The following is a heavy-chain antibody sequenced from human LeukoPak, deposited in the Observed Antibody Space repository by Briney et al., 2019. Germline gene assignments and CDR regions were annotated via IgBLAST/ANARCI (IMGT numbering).Heavy chain of an antibody. D-gene: IGHD2-2*01. CDR1: GFTVSSNY. Sequence: PGGSLRLSCAASGFTVSSNYMSWVRQAPGKGLEWVSVIYSGGSTYYADSVKGRFTISRDNSKNTLYLQMNSLRADDTAVYYCARVGYCSSTSCYLVDYWGQGTLVTVSS. CDR2: IYSGGST. CDR3: ARVGYCSSTSCYLVDY. J-gene: IGHJ4*02. V-gene: IGHV3-53*01.